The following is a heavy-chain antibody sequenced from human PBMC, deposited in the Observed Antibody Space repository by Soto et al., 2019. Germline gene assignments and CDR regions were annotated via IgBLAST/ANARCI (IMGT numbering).Heavy chain of an antibody. CDR3: ARSRLAARLLGYYYGMDV. Sequence: QVQLVESGGGVVQPGRSLRLSCAASGFTFSSYGMHWVRQAPGKGLEWVAVIWYDGSNKYYADSVKGRFSISRDNSKNPLYLQMSRLRAEDTAVYYCARSRLAARLLGYYYGMDVWGQGTTVTDSS. CDR1: GFTFSSYG. J-gene: IGHJ6*02. CDR2: IWYDGSNK. D-gene: IGHD6-6*01. V-gene: IGHV3-33*01.